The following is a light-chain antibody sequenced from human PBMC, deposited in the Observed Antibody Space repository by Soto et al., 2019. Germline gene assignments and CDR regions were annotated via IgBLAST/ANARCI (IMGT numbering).Light chain of an antibody. CDR2: AAS. Sequence: IRMTKSPSSLSASTGDRVTITYRASQGISSYLAWYQQKPGKAPKLLIYAASTLQSGVPSRFSGSGTGTDFTLTICCLQSEDFATYYCQQYYSYPRTFGQVAKV. CDR1: QGISSY. V-gene: IGKV1-8*01. CDR3: QQYYSYPRT. J-gene: IGKJ1*01.